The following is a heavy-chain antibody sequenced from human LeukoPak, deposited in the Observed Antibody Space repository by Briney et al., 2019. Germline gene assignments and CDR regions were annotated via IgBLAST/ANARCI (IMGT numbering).Heavy chain of an antibody. CDR2: ISWDGADT. D-gene: IGHD6-19*01. CDR3: ATRTYSSTMEY. Sequence: GSLRLSCAASGFTFNDYAMHWVRQAPGKGLEWVSLISWDGADTYYADSVKGRFTISRDDSRKSLYLQMHSLRPEDSAFYFCATRTYSSTMEYWGQGTLVTVSS. CDR1: GFTFNDYA. J-gene: IGHJ4*02. V-gene: IGHV3-43D*03.